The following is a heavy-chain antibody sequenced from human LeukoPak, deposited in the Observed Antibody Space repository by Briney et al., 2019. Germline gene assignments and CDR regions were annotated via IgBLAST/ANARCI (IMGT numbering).Heavy chain of an antibody. CDR2: IYYSGST. CDR3: ARDHEGLRAYSSSRPFDY. V-gene: IGHV4-61*01. CDR1: GGSVSSDSYF. D-gene: IGHD6-6*01. J-gene: IGHJ4*02. Sequence: SETLSLTCTVSGGSVSSDSYFWTWIRQPPGKGLEWIGYIYYSGSTNYNPSLKSRVTISLDTSKSQISLKLSSVTAADTAVYYCARDHEGLRAYSSSRPFDYWGQGTLVTVSS.